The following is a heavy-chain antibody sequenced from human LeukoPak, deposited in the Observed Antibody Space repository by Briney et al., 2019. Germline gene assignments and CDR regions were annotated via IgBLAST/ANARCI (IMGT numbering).Heavy chain of an antibody. Sequence: GGSLRLSCEASEFTFSPYLMHWVRQPPGQGLVWVPRLAGDGRTTSYADSVKGRFTISRDDAKNTLYLQMGSLRAEDTAVYYCVRGATWGSNAFDIWGQGTMVTVSS. D-gene: IGHD7-27*01. V-gene: IGHV3-74*01. CDR2: LAGDGRTT. CDR1: EFTFSPYL. J-gene: IGHJ3*02. CDR3: VRGATWGSNAFDI.